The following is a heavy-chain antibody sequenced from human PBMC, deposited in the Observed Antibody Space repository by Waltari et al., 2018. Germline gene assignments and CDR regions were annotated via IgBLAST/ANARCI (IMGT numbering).Heavy chain of an antibody. D-gene: IGHD4-17*01. V-gene: IGHV1-3*01. CDR3: ARADYGDYSEFDY. CDR1: GSTFTSYA. J-gene: IGHJ4*02. CDR2: INAGNGNT. Sequence: QVPLVQPGAAVQKHGASVKVSCKASGSTFTSYAMHWVRQAPGQRLEWMGWINAGNGNTKYSQKFQGRVTITRDTSASTAYMELSSLRSEDTAVYYCARADYGDYSEFDYWGQGTLVTVSS.